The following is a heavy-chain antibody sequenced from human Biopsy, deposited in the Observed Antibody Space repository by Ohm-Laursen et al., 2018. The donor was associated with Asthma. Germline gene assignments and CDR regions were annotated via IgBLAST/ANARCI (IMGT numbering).Heavy chain of an antibody. CDR2: ITFDGSTQ. D-gene: IGHD6-13*01. CDR3: SKDTLGYYFDI. V-gene: IGHV3-30-3*01. CDR1: GTHFGSYN. Sequence: SSLGLPCTASGTHFGSYNMHWARQAPGKGLEWVAVITFDGSTQHYGDSVKGRFTISRDNSKNMLFLQMNSLRAEDTAVYYCSKDTLGYYFDIWGRGTQVTVSS. J-gene: IGHJ4*02.